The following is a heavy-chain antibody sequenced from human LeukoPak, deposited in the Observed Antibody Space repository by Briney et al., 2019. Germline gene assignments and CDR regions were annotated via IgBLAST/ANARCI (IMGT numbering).Heavy chain of an antibody. V-gene: IGHV1-18*01. J-gene: IGHJ4*02. CDR1: GYTFTSYG. D-gene: IGHD5-12*01. Sequence: ASVKVSCKASGYTFTSYGISWVRQAPGQGLEWMGWISAYNGNTNYAQKLQGRVTMTTDTSTSTAYMELRSLRSDDTAVYYCARDAPGYPDEVVDYWGQGTLVTVSS. CDR3: ARDAPGYPDEVVDY. CDR2: ISAYNGNT.